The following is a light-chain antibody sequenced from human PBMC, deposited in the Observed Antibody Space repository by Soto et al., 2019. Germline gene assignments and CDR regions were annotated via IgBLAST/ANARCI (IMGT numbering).Light chain of an antibody. V-gene: IGKV3-15*01. Sequence: EIVMTQSPATLSLSPGERATFSCRASQSVSSNVAWYQQKPGQAPRLLIYGASIRATGIPSRFSGSGSGTEFTLTISTLQSEDFAIYYCQHYNNWPQTFGQGTKVDI. J-gene: IGKJ2*01. CDR3: QHYNNWPQT. CDR2: GAS. CDR1: QSVSSN.